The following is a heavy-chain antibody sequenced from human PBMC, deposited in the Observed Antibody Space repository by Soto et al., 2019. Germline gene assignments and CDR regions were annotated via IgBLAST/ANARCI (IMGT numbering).Heavy chain of an antibody. D-gene: IGHD3-3*01. CDR1: GFTFDDYA. Sequence: EVQLVESGGGLVQPGRSLRLSCAASGFTFDDYAMHWVRQAPGKGLEWVSGISWNSGSIGYVDSVKGRFTISRDNAKNSLYLQMNSLRAEDTAVYYCAKPLNYDLWSGYQYWGQGTLVTVSS. CDR2: ISWNSGSI. V-gene: IGHV3-9*01. J-gene: IGHJ4*02. CDR3: AKPLNYDLWSGYQY.